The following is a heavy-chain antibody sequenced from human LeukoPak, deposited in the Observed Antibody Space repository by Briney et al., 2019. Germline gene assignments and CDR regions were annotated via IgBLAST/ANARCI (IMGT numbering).Heavy chain of an antibody. D-gene: IGHD5-12*01. CDR3: TTAIVATIETGL. CDR2: IKSKTDGGTT. Sequence: PGGSLRVSCPDSGFTFSNAWMSWVRQAPGKELEWVGRIKSKTDGGTTDYAAPVKGRFTISRDDSKNTLYLQMNSLKTEDTAVYYCTTAIVATIETGLWGQGTLVTVS. V-gene: IGHV3-15*01. J-gene: IGHJ4*02. CDR1: GFTFSNAW.